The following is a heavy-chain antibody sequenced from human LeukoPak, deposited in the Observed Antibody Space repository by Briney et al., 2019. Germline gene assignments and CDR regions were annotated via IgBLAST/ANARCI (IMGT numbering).Heavy chain of an antibody. J-gene: IGHJ4*02. CDR2: IWYDGSNK. CDR1: GFTFSSYG. CDR3: ARASGGAQIDY. V-gene: IGHV3-33*01. D-gene: IGHD1-26*01. Sequence: GRSLRLSCAASGFTFSSYGMHWVRQAPGKGLEWVAVIWYDGSNKYYADSVKGGFTISRDNSKNTLYLRMNSLRAEDTAVYYCARASGGAQIDYWGQGTLVTVSS.